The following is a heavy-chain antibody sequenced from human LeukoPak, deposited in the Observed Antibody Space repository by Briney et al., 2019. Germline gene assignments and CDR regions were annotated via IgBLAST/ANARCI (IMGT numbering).Heavy chain of an antibody. Sequence: PSETLSLTCTVSGGSISSGGYSWSWIRQPPVKGLEWIGYIYHSGSTYYNPSLKSRVTISVDRSKNQFSLKLSSVTAADTAVYYCARDYEWFGELLRGIDYWGQGTLVTVSS. D-gene: IGHD3-10*01. J-gene: IGHJ4*02. CDR3: ARDYEWFGELLRGIDY. V-gene: IGHV4-30-2*01. CDR2: IYHSGST. CDR1: GGSISSGGYS.